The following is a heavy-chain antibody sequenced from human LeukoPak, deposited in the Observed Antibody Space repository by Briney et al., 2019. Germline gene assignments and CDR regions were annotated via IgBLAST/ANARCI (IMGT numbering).Heavy chain of an antibody. Sequence: GGSLRLACVASGFNFEILGVTWVRQAPGKGMEWVATFGSTDTYYADCVKGRFTVSRDNSQSTLHLQLNSLRGDDTAVYYCARDETPRNSLWDYFPYWGQGTLVTVSS. D-gene: IGHD2-15*01. J-gene: IGHJ4*02. V-gene: IGHV3-23*01. CDR1: GFNFEILG. CDR2: FGSTDT. CDR3: ARDETPRNSLWDYFPY.